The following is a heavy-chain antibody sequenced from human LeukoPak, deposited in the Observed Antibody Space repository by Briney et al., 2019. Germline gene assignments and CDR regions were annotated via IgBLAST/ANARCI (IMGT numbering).Heavy chain of an antibody. J-gene: IGHJ4*02. CDR2: IYYSKNT. CDR1: GGSISSSSAY. CDR3: VSPRGFSYGYFDY. Sequence: SETLSLTCTVSGGSISSSSAYWGWIRQPPGKGLEWIGSIYYSKNTYYNPSLKSRVTISADTSKNQFSLTLGSVSATDTAVYYCVSPRGFSYGYFDYWAREPWSPSPQ. V-gene: IGHV4-39*01. D-gene: IGHD5-18*01.